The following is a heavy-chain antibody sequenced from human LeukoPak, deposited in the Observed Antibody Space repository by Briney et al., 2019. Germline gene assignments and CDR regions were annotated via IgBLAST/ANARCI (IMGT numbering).Heavy chain of an antibody. CDR3: ARDMGLYYDILTGYSTPADGMDV. CDR2: ISSSSSYI. J-gene: IGHJ6*02. V-gene: IGHV3-21*01. CDR1: GFTFDDYG. Sequence: GGSLRLSCAASGFTFDDYGMSWVRQAPGKGLEWVSSISSSSSYIYYADSVKGRFTISRDNAKNSLYLRMNSLRAEDTAVYYCARDMGLYYDILTGYSTPADGMDVWGQGTTVTVSS. D-gene: IGHD3-9*01.